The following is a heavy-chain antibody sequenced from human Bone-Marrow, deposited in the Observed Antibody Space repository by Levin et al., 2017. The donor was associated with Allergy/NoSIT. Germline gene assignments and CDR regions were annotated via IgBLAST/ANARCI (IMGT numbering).Heavy chain of an antibody. J-gene: IGHJ4*02. CDR2: IYYSGST. V-gene: IGHV4-39*01. Sequence: NPSETLSLTCTVSGGSISSSSYYWGWIRQPPGKGLEWIGSIYYSGSTYYNPSLKSRVTISVDTSKNQFSLKLSSVTAADTAVYYCARQRDTATTEELYYFDYWGQGTLVTVSS. CDR3: ARQRDTATTEELYYFDY. D-gene: IGHD5-18*01. CDR1: GGSISSSSYY.